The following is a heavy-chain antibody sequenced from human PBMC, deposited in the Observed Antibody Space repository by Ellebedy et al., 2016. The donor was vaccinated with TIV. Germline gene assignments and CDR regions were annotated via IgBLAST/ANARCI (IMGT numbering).Heavy chain of an antibody. Sequence: GESLKISCAASAFTFSGSAIHWVRQASGKGLEWVGRIRSKADNYATAYAASVKGRFTISRDDSKNTVYLQMNSLKTEDTAVYYCTRLENGMDVWGQGTTVTVSS. V-gene: IGHV3-73*01. CDR1: AFTFSGSA. J-gene: IGHJ6*02. CDR2: IRSKADNYAT. CDR3: TRLENGMDV.